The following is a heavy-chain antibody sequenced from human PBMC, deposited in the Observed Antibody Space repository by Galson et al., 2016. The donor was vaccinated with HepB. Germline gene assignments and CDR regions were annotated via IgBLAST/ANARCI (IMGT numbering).Heavy chain of an antibody. J-gene: IGHJ4*02. CDR1: GGSISSSSYY. CDR3: ARLDGFRIAVPGGDYFDY. V-gene: IGHV4-39*01. CDR2: IHYSGST. D-gene: IGHD6-19*01. Sequence: SETLSLTCTVSGGSISSSSYYWGWIRQPPGKGLEWIGSIHYSGSTYYNPSLKSRVTTSADTSKNQFSLKLSSVTAADTAVYYCARLDGFRIAVPGGDYFDYWGQGTLVTVSS.